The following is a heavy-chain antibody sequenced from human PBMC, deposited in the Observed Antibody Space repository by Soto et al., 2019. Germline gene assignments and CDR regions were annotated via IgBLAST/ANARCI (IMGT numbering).Heavy chain of an antibody. Sequence: EVQLVESGGGLIQPGESLRLSCAASAFTVSNNYMNWVRQAPGKGLEWVSMIYSGGSTYYADSVKGRFTISRDNSKNTLYLQMNSXRXEXTAXXYXXXXXXXXLRYWGQGTLVTVSS. J-gene: IGHJ4*02. CDR3: XXXXXXXLRY. V-gene: IGHV3-53*01. CDR2: IYSGGST. CDR1: AFTVSNNY.